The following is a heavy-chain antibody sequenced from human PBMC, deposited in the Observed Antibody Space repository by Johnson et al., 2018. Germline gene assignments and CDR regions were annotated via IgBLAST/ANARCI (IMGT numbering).Heavy chain of an antibody. D-gene: IGHD3-3*01. CDR2: IYPGDSDT. V-gene: IGHV5-51*03. CDR1: GYSFTSYW. Sequence: VQLVESGAEVKKPGESLKISCKGSGYSFTSYWIGWVRQMPGKGLEWMGIIYPGDSDTRYSPSFQGQVTISADKSISTAYLQWSSLKASDTAMYYCARRGGNTIFGVADRGSYEYYMDVWGKGTTVTVSS. CDR3: ARRGGNTIFGVADRGSYEYYMDV. J-gene: IGHJ6*03.